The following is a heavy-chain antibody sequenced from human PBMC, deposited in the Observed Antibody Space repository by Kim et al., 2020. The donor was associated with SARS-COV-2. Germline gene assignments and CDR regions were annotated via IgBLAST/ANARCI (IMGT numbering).Heavy chain of an antibody. CDR2: MYYSGTP. J-gene: IGHJ3*02. D-gene: IGHD2-21*02. CDR3: AREVDAAGDSDAFDI. CDR1: GASITSANYF. V-gene: IGHV4-31*03. Sequence: SETLSLTCTVSGASITSANYFWGWIRQQPGKGLEWIGYMYYSGTPYYNPSLKSRVTISRDTSTKTFSLRVTSVTAADTAVYYCAREVDAAGDSDAFDIWG.